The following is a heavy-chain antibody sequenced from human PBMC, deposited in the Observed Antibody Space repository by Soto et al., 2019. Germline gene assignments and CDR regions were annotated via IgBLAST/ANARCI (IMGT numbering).Heavy chain of an antibody. CDR2: ISSSSSTI. V-gene: IGHV3-48*02. CDR1: GFSFTSHS. J-gene: IGHJ4*02. D-gene: IGHD2-21*02. Sequence: EVQLVESGGGLVQPGGSLRLSCAASGFSFTSHSMNWVRQAPGKGLEWVSYISSSSSTIYYAISVKGRFTISRDNAKNSLYLQMNSLRDQDTAVYSCARDAKGSSGDHFDYWGQGTLVNVSS. CDR3: ARDAKGSSGDHFDY.